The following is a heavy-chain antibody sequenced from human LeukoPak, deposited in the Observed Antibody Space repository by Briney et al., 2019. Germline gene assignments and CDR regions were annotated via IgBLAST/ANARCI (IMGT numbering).Heavy chain of an antibody. CDR2: INPNSGGT. CDR1: GYTFTGYY. V-gene: IGHV1-2*02. Sequence: ASMKVSCKASGYTFTGYYMHWVRQAPGQGLEWMGWINPNSGGTNYAQKFQGRVTMTRDTSISTAYMELSRLRSDDTAVYYCASSDYSNRFFDYWGQGTVVTVSS. D-gene: IGHD4-11*01. CDR3: ASSDYSNRFFDY. J-gene: IGHJ4*02.